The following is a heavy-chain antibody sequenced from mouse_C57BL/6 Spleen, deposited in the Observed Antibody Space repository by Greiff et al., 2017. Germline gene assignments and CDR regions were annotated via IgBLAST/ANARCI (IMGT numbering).Heavy chain of an antibody. CDR2: INPNNGGT. J-gene: IGHJ3*01. D-gene: IGHD2-3*01. CDR1: GYTFTDYY. V-gene: IGHV1-26*01. CDR3: AREGGIYDGYYDWFAY. Sequence: VQLQQSGPELVKPGASVKISCKASGYTFTDYYMNWVKQSHGKSLEWIGDINPNNGGTSYNQKFKGKATLTVDKSSSTAYMELRSLTSEDSAVYYCAREGGIYDGYYDWFAYWGQGTLVTVSA.